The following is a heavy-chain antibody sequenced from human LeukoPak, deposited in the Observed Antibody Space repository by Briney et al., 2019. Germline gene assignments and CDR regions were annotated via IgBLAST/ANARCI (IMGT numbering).Heavy chain of an antibody. CDR2: IYYSGTT. D-gene: IGHD6-19*01. J-gene: IGHJ4*02. Sequence: SETLSLTCTVSGGSISSYYWTWIRQPPGKGLEWIGYIYYSGTTYYNPSLKSRVTISVDTSKNQSSLKLSSVTAADTAVYYCARRSIAVDCFDYWGQGTLVTVSS. CDR1: GGSISSYY. V-gene: IGHV4-59*08. CDR3: ARRSIAVDCFDY.